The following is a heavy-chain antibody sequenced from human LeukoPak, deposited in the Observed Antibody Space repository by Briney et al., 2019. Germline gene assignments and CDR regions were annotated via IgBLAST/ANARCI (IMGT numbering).Heavy chain of an antibody. CDR3: ARRGRNSSGWQDYL. V-gene: IGHV4-61*01. CDR2: IYHTGST. CDR1: GGSISSSSYY. J-gene: IGHJ4*02. Sequence: SETLSLTCTVSGGSISSSSYYWSWIRQPPGKGLEWIANIYHTGSTNYNPSLSSRVTISIDTAKNQFSLKLTSVTAADTAVYYCARRGRNSSGWQDYLWGQGTLVTVSS. D-gene: IGHD6-25*01.